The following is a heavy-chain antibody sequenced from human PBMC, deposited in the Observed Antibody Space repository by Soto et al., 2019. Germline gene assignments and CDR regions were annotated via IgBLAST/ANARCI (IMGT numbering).Heavy chain of an antibody. J-gene: IGHJ5*02. D-gene: IGHD2-21*02. Sequence: PSETLSLTCAVYGGSVNGYYWNWIRQPPGKGLEWIGEINHTGGTHYNPSLKSRVTMSVDTSKNQFSLRLSSVTAADTAIYYCARRRGQCSDGVCFSWWFDPWGQGTRVTVSS. CDR1: GGSVNGYY. CDR2: INHTGGT. CDR3: ARRRGQCSDGVCFSWWFDP. V-gene: IGHV4-34*01.